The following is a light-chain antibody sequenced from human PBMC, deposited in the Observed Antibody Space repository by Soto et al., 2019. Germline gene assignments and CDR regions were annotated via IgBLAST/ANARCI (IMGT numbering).Light chain of an antibody. CDR1: GSDLGSYNY. J-gene: IGLJ1*01. V-gene: IGLV2-14*01. CDR3: SSYTSSSTLV. Sequence: QSVLTQPASVSGSPGQSITISCTGAGSDLGSYNYVSWYQQYPGRAPKLILYEVTNRPSGVSDRFSGSKSGNTASLTISGLQAEDEADYYCSSYTSSSTLVFGTGTKVTVL. CDR2: EVT.